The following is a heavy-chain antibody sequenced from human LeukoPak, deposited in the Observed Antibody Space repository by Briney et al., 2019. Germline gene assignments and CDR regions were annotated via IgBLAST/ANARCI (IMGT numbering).Heavy chain of an antibody. J-gene: IGHJ3*02. V-gene: IGHV1-69*13. Sequence: ASVKVSCKASGGTFSSYAISWVRQAPGQGLEWMGEIIPIFGTATYAQKFQGRVTITADESTSTAYMELSSLRSEDTAVYYCASSHPPGYCSSTSCYDDAFDIWGQGTMVTVSS. D-gene: IGHD2-2*01. CDR2: IIPIFGTA. CDR1: GGTFSSYA. CDR3: ASSHPPGYCSSTSCYDDAFDI.